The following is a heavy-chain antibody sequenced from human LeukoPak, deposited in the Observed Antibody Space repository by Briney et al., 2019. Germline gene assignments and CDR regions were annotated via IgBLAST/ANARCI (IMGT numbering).Heavy chain of an antibody. CDR2: IHTDGST. J-gene: IGHJ4*02. D-gene: IGHD4-23*01. V-gene: IGHV3-66*01. CDR3: ARDRPYGGKGDFDY. Sequence: PGGSLRLSCAASGFSVSDHYMNWVRQAPRKGLEWVSVIHTDGSTYASDSVKGRFTISRDNSKNTLFLQTNSLRAEDTAVYYCARDRPYGGKGDFDYWGQGTLVTVSS. CDR1: GFSVSDHY.